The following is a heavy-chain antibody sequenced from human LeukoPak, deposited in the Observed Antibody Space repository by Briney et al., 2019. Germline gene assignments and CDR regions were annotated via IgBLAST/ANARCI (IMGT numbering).Heavy chain of an antibody. Sequence: PSETLSLTCAVSTDSTTSNWWSWVRQPPGKGLEWIGEVHKSGSTNYYPSLQSRVTISIDKSKNQIALELTSVTAADTAVYYCAREIVGAPTPGAYWGQRTLVTVSS. CDR2: VHKSGST. CDR3: AREIVGAPTPGAY. CDR1: TDSTTSNW. D-gene: IGHD1-26*01. V-gene: IGHV4-4*02. J-gene: IGHJ4*02.